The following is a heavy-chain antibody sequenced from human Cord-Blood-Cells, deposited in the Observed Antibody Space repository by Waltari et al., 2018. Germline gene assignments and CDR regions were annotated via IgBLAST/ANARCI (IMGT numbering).Heavy chain of an antibody. J-gene: IGHJ4*02. Sequence: QVQLQQWGAGLLKPSETLSLTCAVYGGSFIGYYCSWIRQPPGKGLEWIGEINHSGSTNYNPSLKSRVTISVDTSKNQFSLKLSSVTAADTAVYYCARGAPGVGAPFDYWGQGTLVTVSS. D-gene: IGHD1-26*01. CDR2: INHSGST. CDR3: ARGAPGVGAPFDY. CDR1: GGSFIGYY. V-gene: IGHV4-34*01.